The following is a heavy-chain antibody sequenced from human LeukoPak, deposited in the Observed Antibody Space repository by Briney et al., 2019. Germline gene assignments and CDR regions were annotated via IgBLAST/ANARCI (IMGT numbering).Heavy chain of an antibody. CDR2: IYSSGGGGTT. Sequence: PGGSLRLSCEASGFTVSSNYMSWVRQAPGKGLEWVAFIYSSGGGGTTYYADSVKGRFTISRDNSKNSLYLQMNSLRVEDTAVYYCARAIWGNYRPDAFDIWGLGTMVTVSS. D-gene: IGHD3-16*02. J-gene: IGHJ3*02. V-gene: IGHV3-53*01. CDR3: ARAIWGNYRPDAFDI. CDR1: GFTVSSNY.